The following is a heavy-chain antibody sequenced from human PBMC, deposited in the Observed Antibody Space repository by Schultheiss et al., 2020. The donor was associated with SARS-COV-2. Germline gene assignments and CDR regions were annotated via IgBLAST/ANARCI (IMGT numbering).Heavy chain of an antibody. CDR1: GGSISSRSHY. CDR2: INHSGST. V-gene: IGHV4-39*07. Sequence: SETLSLTCTVSGGSISSRSHYWGWIRQPPGRGLEWIGEINHSGSTNYNPSLKSRVTISVDTSKNQFSLKLSSVTAADTAVYYCARDLLENWGQGTLVTVSS. CDR3: ARDLLEN. J-gene: IGHJ4*02.